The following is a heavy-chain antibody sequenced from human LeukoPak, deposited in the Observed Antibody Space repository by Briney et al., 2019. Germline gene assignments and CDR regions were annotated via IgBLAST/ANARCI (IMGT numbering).Heavy chain of an antibody. CDR2: IKHDGSEK. CDR3: ARLGTAEGTLEDY. J-gene: IGHJ4*02. D-gene: IGHD6-13*01. Sequence: PGGSLRLSCAASGFTFSNYWMSWVRQPPGKGLEWVANIKHDGSEKYCDDSVEGRFTISRDNAKNSLHLQMNSLRAEDTAVYYCARLGTAEGTLEDYWGQGTLVTVSS. V-gene: IGHV3-7*01. CDR1: GFTFSNYW.